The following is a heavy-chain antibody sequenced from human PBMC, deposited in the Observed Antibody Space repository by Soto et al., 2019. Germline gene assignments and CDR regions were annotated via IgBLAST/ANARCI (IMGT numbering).Heavy chain of an antibody. CDR2: TYYRSKWYY. V-gene: IGHV6-1*01. J-gene: IGHJ4*02. Sequence: PSPTLSLTCAISGDRVSSNSAAWNWIRQSPSRGLEWLGRTYYRSKWYYDYAVSVKSRITINPDTSKNQFSLQLSSVTPEDTAVYFCARLRDYYDSSGYFSEALDYWGQGTLVTVSS. CDR3: ARLRDYYDSSGYFSEALDY. D-gene: IGHD3-22*01. CDR1: GDRVSSNSAA.